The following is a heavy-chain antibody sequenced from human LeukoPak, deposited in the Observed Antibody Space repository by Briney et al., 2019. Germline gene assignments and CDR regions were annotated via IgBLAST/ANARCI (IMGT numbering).Heavy chain of an antibody. D-gene: IGHD6-6*01. CDR3: ASHQGYSSSPYYYYYRDV. Sequence: ASVKVSCKASGGTFSSYAISWVRRPPGQGLEWMGGIIPNFGTANYAQKFQGRVTITADESTSTAYMELSSLRSEDTAVYYCASHQGYSSSPYYYYYRDVWGKGTTVTVSS. J-gene: IGHJ6*03. CDR2: IIPNFGTA. CDR1: GGTFSSYA. V-gene: IGHV1-69*13.